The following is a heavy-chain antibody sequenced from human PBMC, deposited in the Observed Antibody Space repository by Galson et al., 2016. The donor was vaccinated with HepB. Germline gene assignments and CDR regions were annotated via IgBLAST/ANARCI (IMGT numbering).Heavy chain of an antibody. CDR3: ARMKRTMVRGVATSAYFDY. J-gene: IGHJ4*02. CDR1: GFSLSTSGMC. V-gene: IGHV2-70*01. Sequence: PALVKPTQTLTLTCTFSGFSLSTSGMCVSWIRQPPGKALEWLALIDWDDDKYYSTSLMTRLTISKDTSKNQVVLTMTNMDPVDTATYYCARMKRTMVRGVATSAYFDYWGQGTLVTVSS. CDR2: IDWDDDK. D-gene: IGHD3-10*01.